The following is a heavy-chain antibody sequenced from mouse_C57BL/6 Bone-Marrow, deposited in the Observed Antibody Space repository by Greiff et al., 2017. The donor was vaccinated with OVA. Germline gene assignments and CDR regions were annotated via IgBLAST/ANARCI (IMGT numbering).Heavy chain of an antibody. Sequence: EVKLMESEGGLVQPGSSMKLSCTASGFTFSDYYMAWVRQVPEKGLEWVANINYDGSSTYYLDSLKSRFIISRENAKNILYLQMSSLKSEDTATYYCAREASLSMRLRRGYYFDYWGQGTTLTVSS. V-gene: IGHV5-16*01. CDR2: INYDGSST. CDR1: GFTFSDYY. CDR3: AREASLSMRLRRGYYFDY. J-gene: IGHJ2*01. D-gene: IGHD2-4*01.